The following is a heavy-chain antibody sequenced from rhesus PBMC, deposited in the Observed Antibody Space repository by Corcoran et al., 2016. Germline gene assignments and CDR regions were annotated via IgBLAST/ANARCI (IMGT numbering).Heavy chain of an antibody. V-gene: IGHV4-76*01. Sequence: QVQLQESGPGVVKPSETLSLTCAVSGGSISSGYDWIWIRPPPGKWLVWIGYIYGRSWRTNYNPSLKNRVTISKDASRNQFSLKLSSVTAADTAVYYCARKNSGWYYFDYWGQGVLVTVSS. CDR1: GGSISSGYD. CDR3: ARKNSGWYYFDY. D-gene: IGHD6-31*01. CDR2: IYGRSWRT. J-gene: IGHJ4*01.